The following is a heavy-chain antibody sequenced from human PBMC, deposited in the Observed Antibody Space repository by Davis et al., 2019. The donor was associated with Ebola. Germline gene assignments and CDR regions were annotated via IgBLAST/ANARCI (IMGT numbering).Heavy chain of an antibody. CDR3: ARGKPLGHIVLLPAASNYGMDV. V-gene: IGHV4-34*01. CDR2: INDGGGT. J-gene: IGHJ6*02. CDR1: GGSLSGYY. Sequence: MPAETLTLTFAVYGGSLSGYYWSWIRQPPGKGLEWNGEINDGGGTNDNPSVKSRVTISVDTSKNQFSLKLSSVTAADTAVYYCARGKPLGHIVLLPAASNYGMDVWGQGTTVTVSS. D-gene: IGHD2-2*01.